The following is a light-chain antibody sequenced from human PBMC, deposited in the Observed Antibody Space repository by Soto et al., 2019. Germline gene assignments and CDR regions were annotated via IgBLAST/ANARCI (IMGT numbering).Light chain of an antibody. CDR2: GSS. V-gene: IGKV3-20*01. CDR1: QTVSSNY. Sequence: EIVLTKSPATLSLSPGERATLSCRASQTVSSNYLAWYQQKPGQAPRLLIYGSSSRATGIPDRFSGSGSGTDFTLTISRLEPEDFAVYYCQQYGSSPFTFGPGTKVDIK. CDR3: QQYGSSPFT. J-gene: IGKJ3*01.